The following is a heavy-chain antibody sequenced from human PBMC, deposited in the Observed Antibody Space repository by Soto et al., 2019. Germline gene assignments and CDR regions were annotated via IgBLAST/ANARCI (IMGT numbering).Heavy chain of an antibody. Sequence: SETLSLTCTVSGGSISSYYWSWIRQPPGKGLEWIGYIYYSGSTNYNPSLKSRVTISVDTSKNQFSLKLSSVTAADTAVYYCARAHFDCYDSSGYGNFDYWGQGTLVTVSS. CDR2: IYYSGST. J-gene: IGHJ4*02. V-gene: IGHV4-59*01. CDR3: ARAHFDCYDSSGYGNFDY. CDR1: GGSISSYY. D-gene: IGHD3-22*01.